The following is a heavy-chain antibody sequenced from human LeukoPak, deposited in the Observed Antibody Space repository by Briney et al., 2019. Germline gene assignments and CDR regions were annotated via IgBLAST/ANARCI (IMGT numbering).Heavy chain of an antibody. J-gene: IGHJ1*01. CDR3: ARGCPASSCYRDTQKHFQH. CDR1: GYTFTDYY. Sequence: ASVKVSCKASGYTFTDYYIHWVRQATGQGLEWVGWINPNSGGTNYAQKFQGRVTMTGDTSISTAYMDLSRLTSDDTAVYYCARGCPASSCYRDTQKHFQHWGQGTLVTVSS. V-gene: IGHV1-2*02. CDR2: INPNSGGT. D-gene: IGHD2-2*02.